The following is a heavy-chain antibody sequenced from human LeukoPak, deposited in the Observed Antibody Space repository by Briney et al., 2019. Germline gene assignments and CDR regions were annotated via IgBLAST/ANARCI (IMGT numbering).Heavy chain of an antibody. Sequence: PGGSLRLSCAASGFTFSSYGMHWVRQAPGKGLEWVAVISYDGSNKYYADSVKGRFTISRDNSKNTLYLQMNSLRAEDTAVYYCAKEKSGGYSRWGQGTLVTVSS. J-gene: IGHJ4*02. CDR2: ISYDGSNK. D-gene: IGHD1-26*01. CDR1: GFTFSSYG. V-gene: IGHV3-30*18. CDR3: AKEKSGGYSR.